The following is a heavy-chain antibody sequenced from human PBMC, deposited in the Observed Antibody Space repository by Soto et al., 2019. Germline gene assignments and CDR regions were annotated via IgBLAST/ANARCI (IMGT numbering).Heavy chain of an antibody. CDR3: ARERRPGYSSGWYGGWFDP. D-gene: IGHD6-19*01. V-gene: IGHV1-69*01. CDR1: GGTFSSYA. Sequence: QVQLVQSGAEVKKPGSSVKVSCKASGGTFSSYAISWVRQAPGQGLEWMGGIIPIFGTVNYAQKFQGRVTSTADESTSTAYMELSSLRSEDTAVYYCARERRPGYSSGWYGGWFDPWGQGTLVTVSS. J-gene: IGHJ5*02. CDR2: IIPIFGTV.